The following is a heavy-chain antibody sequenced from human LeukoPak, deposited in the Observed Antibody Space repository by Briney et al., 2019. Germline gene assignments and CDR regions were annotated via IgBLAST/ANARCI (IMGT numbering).Heavy chain of an antibody. J-gene: IGHJ3*02. CDR1: GYTFTGYY. CDR3: AREARITMVRGVESRAFDI. D-gene: IGHD3-10*01. CDR2: INPNSGGT. Sequence: ASVKVSCKASGYTFTGYYMHWVRQAPGQGLEWMGWINPNSGGTNYAQKIQGRVTMTRDTSISTAYMELSRLRSDDTAVYYCAREARITMVRGVESRAFDIWGQGTMVTVSS. V-gene: IGHV1-2*02.